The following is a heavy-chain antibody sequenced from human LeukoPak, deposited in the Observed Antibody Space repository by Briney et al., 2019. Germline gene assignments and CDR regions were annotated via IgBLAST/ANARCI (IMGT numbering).Heavy chain of an antibody. CDR2: TYPGDSDT. CDR3: ARQAYSDNYDILTGYYFDY. J-gene: IGHJ4*02. Sequence: GESLKISCKGSGYSFTSYWIAWVRQMPGKGLEWMGITYPGDSDTRYSPSFQGQVTISADKSISTAYLQWSSLKASDTAMYYCARQAYSDNYDILTGYYFDYWGQGTLVTVSS. D-gene: IGHD3-9*01. CDR1: GYSFTSYW. V-gene: IGHV5-51*01.